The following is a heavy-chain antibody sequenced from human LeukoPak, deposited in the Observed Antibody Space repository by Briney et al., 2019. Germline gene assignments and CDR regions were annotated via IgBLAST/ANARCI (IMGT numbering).Heavy chain of an antibody. D-gene: IGHD6-19*01. J-gene: IGHJ6*02. CDR2: TYYRSKWYN. CDR3: ARENAKYSSGWYADCGMDV. Sequence: SQTLSLTCAISGDSVSSNSAAWNWIRQSPSRGLEWLGRTYYRSKWYNDYAVSVKSRITINPDTSKNQFSLQLNSVTPEDTAVYYCARENAKYSSGWYADCGMDVWGQGTTVTVSS. V-gene: IGHV6-1*01. CDR1: GDSVSSNSAA.